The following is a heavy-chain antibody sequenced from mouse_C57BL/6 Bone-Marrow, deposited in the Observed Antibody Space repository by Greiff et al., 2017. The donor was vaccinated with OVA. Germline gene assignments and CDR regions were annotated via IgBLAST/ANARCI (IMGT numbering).Heavy chain of an antibody. J-gene: IGHJ2*01. CDR1: GYAFSSSW. Sequence: VQLQQSGPELVKPGASVKISCKASGYAFSSSWMNWVKQRPGKGLEWIGRIYPGDGDTTYNGKFKGKATLTADKSSSTAYMQLSSLTSEDSAVYFCARHEDGYYASYFDYGGQGTTLTVSS. V-gene: IGHV1-82*01. D-gene: IGHD2-3*01. CDR3: ARHEDGYYASYFDY. CDR2: IYPGDGDT.